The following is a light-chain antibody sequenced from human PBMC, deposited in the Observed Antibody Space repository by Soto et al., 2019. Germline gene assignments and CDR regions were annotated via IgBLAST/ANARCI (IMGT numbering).Light chain of an antibody. Sequence: GVKQSPAALSVSPGETASLSCRASQSAGNFLAWYQQKPGQAPRLLIYYISTRATGIPARFSGSGSGTEFTLTINSLQSEDSAVYYCQQHNQWPIPFGQGTRLEIK. CDR2: YIS. CDR3: QQHNQWPIP. CDR1: QSAGNF. J-gene: IGKJ5*01. V-gene: IGKV3D-15*01.